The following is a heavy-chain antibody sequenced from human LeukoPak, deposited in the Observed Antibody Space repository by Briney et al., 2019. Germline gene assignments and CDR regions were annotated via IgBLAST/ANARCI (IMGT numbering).Heavy chain of an antibody. CDR2: ISSSGSTI. CDR3: ARGAPFGVVIVGYFDY. V-gene: IGHV3-48*03. J-gene: IGHJ4*02. D-gene: IGHD3-3*01. CDR1: GFPFSSYE. Sequence: GGSLRLSCAASGFPFSSYEMNWVRQAPGKGLEWVSYISSSGSTIYYADSVKGRFTISRDNAKNSLYLQMNSLRAEDTAVYYCARGAPFGVVIVGYFDYWGQGTLVTVSS.